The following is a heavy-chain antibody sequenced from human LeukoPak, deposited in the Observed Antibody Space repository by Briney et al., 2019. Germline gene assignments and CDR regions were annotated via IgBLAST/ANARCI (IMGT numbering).Heavy chain of an antibody. Sequence: GGSLPLSCAASGFPFSSYSMNWVRPAPGKGLEWVSAISGSGGSTYYADSVKGRFTISRDNSKNTLYLQMNSLRAEDTAVYYCAAGVGVPTYYYYYGMDVWGQGTTVTVSS. CDR3: AAGVGVPTYYYYYGMDV. D-gene: IGHD2-2*01. J-gene: IGHJ6*02. CDR2: ISGSGGST. V-gene: IGHV3-23*01. CDR1: GFPFSSYS.